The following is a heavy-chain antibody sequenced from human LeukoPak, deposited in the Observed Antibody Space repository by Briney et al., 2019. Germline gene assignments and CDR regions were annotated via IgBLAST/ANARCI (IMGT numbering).Heavy chain of an antibody. CDR2: IRYDGSNK. D-gene: IGHD2-15*01. Sequence: GGSLRLSCAVSGFTFSSYGMHWVRQAPGKGLEWVAFIRYDGSNKYYADSVKGRFTISRDNSKNTLYLQMNSLRAEDTAVYYCAKRDCSGGSCYGGNWFDPWGQGTLVTVSS. V-gene: IGHV3-30*02. J-gene: IGHJ5*02. CDR3: AKRDCSGGSCYGGNWFDP. CDR1: GFTFSSYG.